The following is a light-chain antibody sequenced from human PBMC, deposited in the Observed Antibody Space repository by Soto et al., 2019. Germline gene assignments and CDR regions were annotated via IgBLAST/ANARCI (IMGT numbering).Light chain of an antibody. CDR1: SGHSTYA. V-gene: IGLV4-69*01. CDR3: QTWGTGPWV. Sequence: QSVLTQSPSASASLGASVKLTCTLSSGHSTYAIAWHQQQPEKGPRYLMKLNSDGSHSKGDGIPDRFSGSSSGAECYLTISSLQSEDEADYYCQTWGTGPWVFGGGTKLTVL. J-gene: IGLJ3*02. CDR2: LNSDGSH.